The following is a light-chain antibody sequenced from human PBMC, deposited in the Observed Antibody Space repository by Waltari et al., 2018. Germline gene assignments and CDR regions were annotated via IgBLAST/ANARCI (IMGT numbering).Light chain of an antibody. J-gene: IGLJ2*01. CDR1: SSNIGSKT. V-gene: IGLV1-44*01. Sequence: QSVLTQPPSASGTPGQRLTISCSGSSSNIGSKTVNWYQQLPGTAPKLLIYNNNHRPSGVPARFSGSKSGTSASLAISGLQSEDEADYYCAAWDDSLNGPVFGGGTKLTVL. CDR2: NNN. CDR3: AAWDDSLNGPV.